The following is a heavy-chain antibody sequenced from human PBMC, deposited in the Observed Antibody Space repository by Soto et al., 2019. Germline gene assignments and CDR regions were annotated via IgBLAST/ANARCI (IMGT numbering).Heavy chain of an antibody. J-gene: IGHJ4*02. Sequence: PGGSLRLSCAASGFTFSSYAMSWVRQAPGKGLEWVSAISGSGGSTYYADSVKGRFTISRDNSKNTLYLQMNSLRAEDTAVYYCAKDPAHYYDFWSGPTDYWGQGTLVTVSS. D-gene: IGHD3-3*01. V-gene: IGHV3-23*01. CDR2: ISGSGGST. CDR1: GFTFSSYA. CDR3: AKDPAHYYDFWSGPTDY.